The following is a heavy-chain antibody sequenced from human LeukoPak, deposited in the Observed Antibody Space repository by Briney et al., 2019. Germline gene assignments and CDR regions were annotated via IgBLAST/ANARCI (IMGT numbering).Heavy chain of an antibody. CDR3: AKVTPKTYYDFWSVDY. Sequence: GGSLRLSCAASGFTFGTFAMIWVRQPPGKGLEWVSSIFPSGGEIHYADSVRGRFTISRDNSKNTLYLQMNSLRAEDTAVYYCAKVTPKTYYDFWSVDYWGQGTLVTVSS. V-gene: IGHV3-23*01. J-gene: IGHJ4*02. D-gene: IGHD3-3*01. CDR1: GFTFGTFA. CDR2: IFPSGGEI.